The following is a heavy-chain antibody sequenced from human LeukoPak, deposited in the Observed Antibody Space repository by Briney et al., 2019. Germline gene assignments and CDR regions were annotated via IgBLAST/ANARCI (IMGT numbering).Heavy chain of an antibody. D-gene: IGHD1-26*01. CDR1: GFDFSTYA. Sequence: GGSLRLSCAASGFDFSTYAMSWVRQAPGKGLEWVSGIGGGDTHYADSVKGRFTMSRDNSKSTVELHMSSLRVEDTAVYYCAKDGQSFNSMWDYLDSWGRGTLVTVSS. J-gene: IGHJ4*02. V-gene: IGHV3-23*01. CDR2: IGGGDT. CDR3: AKDGQSFNSMWDYLDS.